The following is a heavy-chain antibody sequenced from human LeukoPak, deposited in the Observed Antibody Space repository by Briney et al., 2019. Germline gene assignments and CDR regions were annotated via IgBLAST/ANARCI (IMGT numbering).Heavy chain of an antibody. V-gene: IGHV3-21*01. CDR1: EFTFSRYG. J-gene: IGHJ4*02. D-gene: IGHD3-10*01. Sequence: GGSLRLSCAASEFTFSRYGMNWVRQAPGKGLEWVSSISSSSSSSSYIYYADSVKGRFTISRDNAKNSLYLQMNSLRAEDTAVYYCARCGDGLPCDFDYWGQGTLVTVSS. CDR2: ISSSSSSSSYI. CDR3: ARCGDGLPCDFDY.